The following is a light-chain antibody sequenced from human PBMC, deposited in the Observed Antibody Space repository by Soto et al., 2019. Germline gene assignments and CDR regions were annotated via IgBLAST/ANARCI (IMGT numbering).Light chain of an antibody. CDR1: QSVSSN. J-gene: IGKJ5*01. Sequence: EIVLTQSPATLSLSPWERATLSCRASQSVSSNLAWYQQKPGQAPRLLIYGASTRATGIPARFSGSGSGTEFTLTISSLQSEDFAVYYCQQYNTWPPITFGQGTRLEIK. V-gene: IGKV3-15*01. CDR3: QQYNTWPPIT. CDR2: GAS.